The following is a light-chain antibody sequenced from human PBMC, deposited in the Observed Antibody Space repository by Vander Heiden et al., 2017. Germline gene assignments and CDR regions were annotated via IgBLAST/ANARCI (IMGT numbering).Light chain of an antibody. CDR2: ENN. J-gene: IGLJ3*02. CDR1: NSNVGNKP. V-gene: IGLV1-51*01. Sequence: QSLLTQPPSVSAAPGQKVTISCSGSNSNVGNKPVSWYQQLPGAAPTNLIYENNKRPSGIPDRFSGSKSGTSATLDITGLQTGDEADYYCGAWDSTLTVAMFGGGTKLTVL. CDR3: GAWDSTLTVAM.